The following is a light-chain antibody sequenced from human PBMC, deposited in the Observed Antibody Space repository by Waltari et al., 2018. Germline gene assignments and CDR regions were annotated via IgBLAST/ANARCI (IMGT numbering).Light chain of an antibody. CDR3: QKYNSAPWT. Sequence: DIQMTQSPSSLSASVGDRVTITCRASKDISPSLAWYQQKPGKVPKVLIFAISTLQSGVPSRFSGSGSGTDFTLTISSLQPEDVATYYCQKYNSAPWTFGQGTRVEIK. J-gene: IGKJ1*01. CDR2: AIS. CDR1: KDISPS. V-gene: IGKV1-27*01.